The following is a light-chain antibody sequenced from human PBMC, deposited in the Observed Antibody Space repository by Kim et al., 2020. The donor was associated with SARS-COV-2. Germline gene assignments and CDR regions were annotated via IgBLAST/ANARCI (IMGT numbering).Light chain of an antibody. CDR3: QQADTFPFP. J-gene: IGKJ3*01. CDR1: QGISNW. Sequence: SASVGDRVTIACRASQGISNWLAWYQEKPGKAPKLLSYAASSLQSGVPSRFSGSGSGTDFTLTISSLQPEDFATYYCQQADTFPFPFGPGTKVDIK. V-gene: IGKV1-12*01. CDR2: AAS.